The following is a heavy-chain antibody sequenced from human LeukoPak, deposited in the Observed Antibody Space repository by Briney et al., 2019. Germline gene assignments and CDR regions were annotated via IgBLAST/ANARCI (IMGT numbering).Heavy chain of an antibody. J-gene: IGHJ4*02. CDR1: GASVGSAGFY. Sequence: PSETLSLTCTVSGASVGSAGFYWSWIRPPPGGGLVWIGYIYYIRNTNYNPSLKSRVTMSLDPSKNQFSLKLNSVTAADTAVYYWGRTQSQSGSYRYYFGYWGQGTLVTVSS. CDR3: GRTQSQSGSYRYYFGY. D-gene: IGHD3-16*02. CDR2: IYYIRNT. V-gene: IGHV4-61*08.